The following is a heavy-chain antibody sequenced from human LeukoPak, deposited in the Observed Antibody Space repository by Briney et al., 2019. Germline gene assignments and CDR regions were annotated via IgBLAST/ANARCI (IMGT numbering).Heavy chain of an antibody. CDR1: GGSISSSSYY. V-gene: IGHV4-39*01. D-gene: IGHD2-2*01. CDR3: ARRMVPAADDAFDI. CDR2: IYYSGST. J-gene: IGHJ3*02. Sequence: SETLSLTCTVSGGSISSSSYYWGWIRQPPGKGLEWIGSIYYSGSTYYNPSPKSRVTISVDTSKNQFSLKLSSVTAADTAVYYCARRMVPAADDAFDIWGQGTMVTVSS.